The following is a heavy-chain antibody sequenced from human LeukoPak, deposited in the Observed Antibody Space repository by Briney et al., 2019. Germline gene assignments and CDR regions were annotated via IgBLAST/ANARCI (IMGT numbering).Heavy chain of an antibody. CDR1: GGYIGSDY. D-gene: IGHD6-19*01. V-gene: IGHV4-59*08. CDR2: IYYTGGT. CDR3: AKYGNSGWVIDN. Sequence: SETLSLTCTVSGGYIGSDYWTWIRQPPGKGLEYIGYIYYTGGTNYNPSLKSRVTISVDTSKNQFSLKLSSVTAADTAVYFCAKYGNSGWVIDNWGQGTLVTVSS. J-gene: IGHJ4*02.